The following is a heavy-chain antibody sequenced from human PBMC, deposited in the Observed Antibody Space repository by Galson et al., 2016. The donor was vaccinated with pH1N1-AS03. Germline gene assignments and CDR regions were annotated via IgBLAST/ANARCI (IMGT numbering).Heavy chain of an antibody. CDR3: AREGWQQRSFDH. J-gene: IGHJ4*02. CDR2: INSDGSRT. D-gene: IGHD6-13*01. V-gene: IGHV3-74*01. Sequence: SLRLSCAASGFTFSSFWMHWVRQVPGKGLVWVSHINSDGSRTTYADSVRGRCTISRDNAKTTLYLQINSLRAEDTAVYYCAREGWQQRSFDHWGQGTLVTVSS. CDR1: GFTFSSFW.